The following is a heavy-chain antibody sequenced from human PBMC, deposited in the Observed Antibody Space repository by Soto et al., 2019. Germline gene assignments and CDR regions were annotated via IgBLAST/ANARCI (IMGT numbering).Heavy chain of an antibody. Sequence: EVQLMESGGGLVQPGGSLRLSCVASGFTFSSYSMSWVRQGPGKGLEWVSYIDTSGSTTYYADSVKGRFAISRDNAKNSLYLQVNSLRDEDTAVYYCARDRLTGDRREAFDIWGQGTMVTVSS. CDR2: IDTSGSTT. CDR1: GFTFSSYS. CDR3: ARDRLTGDRREAFDI. D-gene: IGHD7-27*01. J-gene: IGHJ3*02. V-gene: IGHV3-48*02.